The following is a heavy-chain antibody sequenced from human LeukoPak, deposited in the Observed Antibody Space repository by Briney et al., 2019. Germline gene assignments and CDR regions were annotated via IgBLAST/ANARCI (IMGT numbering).Heavy chain of an antibody. CDR1: GYTFTNNN. CDR2: MNPNSGST. CDR3: ARGVIGTGGDWFDP. Sequence: ALVRVSCKASGYTFTNNNINWVRQATGQGLEWMGWMNPNSGSTGYTQNFQGRVTMTRNTSISTAYMELSSLRSEDTAVYYCARGVIGTGGDWFDPWGQGTLVTVSS. D-gene: IGHD1-7*01. V-gene: IGHV1-8*01. J-gene: IGHJ5*02.